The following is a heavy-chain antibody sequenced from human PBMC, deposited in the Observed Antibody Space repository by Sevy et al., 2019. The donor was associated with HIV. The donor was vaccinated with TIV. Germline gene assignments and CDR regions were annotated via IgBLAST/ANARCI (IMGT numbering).Heavy chain of an antibody. D-gene: IGHD6-6*01. Sequence: GGSLRLSCAASGFTFNVYDMHWVRQAPGKGLQWVAFTRYDGSTKYYADSVKGRFTISRDNSKNTLYLQMNSLRVEDTAMYYCAKDLTERYSTSSGDFDYWGQGSLVTVSS. V-gene: IGHV3-30*02. J-gene: IGHJ4*02. CDR3: AKDLTERYSTSSGDFDY. CDR2: TRYDGSTK. CDR1: GFTFNVYD.